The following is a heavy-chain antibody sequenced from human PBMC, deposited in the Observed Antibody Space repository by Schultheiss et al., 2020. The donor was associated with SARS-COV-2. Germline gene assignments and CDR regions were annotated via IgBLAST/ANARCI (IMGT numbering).Heavy chain of an antibody. CDR3: ARSYYYDSSGYQDFDS. CDR1: GFTFSSYW. CDR2: ISSISSYI. V-gene: IGHV3-21*01. J-gene: IGHJ4*02. Sequence: GGSLRLSCAASGFTFSSYWMHWVRQAPGKGLVWVSSISSISSYIYYADSVKGRFTISRDNAKNSLYLQMNSLRAEDTAVYYCARSYYYDSSGYQDFDSWGQGALVTVSS. D-gene: IGHD3-22*01.